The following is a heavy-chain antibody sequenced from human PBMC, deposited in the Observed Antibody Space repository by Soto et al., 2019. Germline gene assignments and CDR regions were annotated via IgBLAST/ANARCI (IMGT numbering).Heavy chain of an antibody. J-gene: IGHJ6*02. Sequence: SETLSLTCTVSGGSVISGSYYWSWLRQPPGKGLEWIGYIYYSWSTNYNPSLKSRVTISVDTSKNEFSLKLSSVTAADTAVYYCARDKSHDYDFWSGYYPYGMDVWGQGTTVTVSS. D-gene: IGHD3-3*01. CDR1: GGSVISGSYY. CDR3: ARDKSHDYDFWSGYYPYGMDV. CDR2: IYYSWST. V-gene: IGHV4-61*01.